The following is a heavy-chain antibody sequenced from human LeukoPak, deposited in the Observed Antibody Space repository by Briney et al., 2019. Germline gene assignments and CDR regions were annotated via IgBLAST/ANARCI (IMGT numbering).Heavy chain of an antibody. J-gene: IGHJ5*02. D-gene: IGHD2-8*01. Sequence: GGSLRLSCAASGFTVSSNYMSWVRQALGKGLEWVSVIYSGGSTYYADSVKGRFTISRDNSKNTLYLQMNSLRAEDTAVYYCARVLVVSWFDPWGQGTLVTVSS. CDR1: GFTVSSNY. CDR3: ARVLVVSWFDP. V-gene: IGHV3-66*02. CDR2: IYSGGST.